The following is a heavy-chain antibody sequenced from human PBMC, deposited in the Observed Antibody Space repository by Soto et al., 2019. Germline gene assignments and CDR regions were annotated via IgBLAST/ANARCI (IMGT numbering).Heavy chain of an antibody. Sequence: SVKVSCKASGGTFSSYSISWVRQAPGQGLEWMGGIIPIFGTANYAQKFQGRVTITADESTSTAYMELSSLRSEDTAVYYCARGGPYYYDSSGAWYFDYWGQGTLVTVSS. CDR1: GGTFSSYS. D-gene: IGHD3-22*01. J-gene: IGHJ4*02. CDR3: ARGGPYYYDSSGAWYFDY. CDR2: IIPIFGTA. V-gene: IGHV1-69*13.